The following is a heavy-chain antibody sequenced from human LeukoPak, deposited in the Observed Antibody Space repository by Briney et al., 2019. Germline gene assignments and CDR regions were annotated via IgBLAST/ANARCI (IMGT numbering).Heavy chain of an antibody. J-gene: IGHJ4*02. CDR3: ARDEGYCSSISCYLFDY. D-gene: IGHD2-2*01. Sequence: ASVKVSCKASGYTFTSYYMHWVRQAPGQGLEWMGIINPSGGSASYAKKFQGRVTMTRDTSTSTIYMELSSLRSEDTAVYYCARDEGYCSSISCYLFDYWGQGTLVTVSS. CDR2: INPSGGSA. V-gene: IGHV1-46*03. CDR1: GYTFTSYY.